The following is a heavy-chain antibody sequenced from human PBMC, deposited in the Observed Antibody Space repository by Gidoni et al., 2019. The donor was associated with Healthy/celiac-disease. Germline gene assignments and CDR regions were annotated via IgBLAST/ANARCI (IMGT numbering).Heavy chain of an antibody. CDR1: GGSISSSSYY. J-gene: IGHJ4*02. CDR2: IYYSGST. V-gene: IGHV4-39*01. D-gene: IGHD6-19*01. Sequence: QLQLQESGPGLVQPSETLSLTCTVSGGSISSSSYYWGWIRQPPGKGLEWIGSIYYSGSTYYNPSLKSRVTISVDTSKNQFSLKLSSVTAADTAVYYCARQDRSWLVFIDYWGQGTLVTVSS. CDR3: ARQDRSWLVFIDY.